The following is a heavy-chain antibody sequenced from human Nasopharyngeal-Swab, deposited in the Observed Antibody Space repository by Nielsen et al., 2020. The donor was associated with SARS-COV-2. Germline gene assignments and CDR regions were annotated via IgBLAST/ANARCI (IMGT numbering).Heavy chain of an antibody. D-gene: IGHD5-18*01. CDR3: ARDSDTRNFDY. V-gene: IGHV3-21*01. CDR1: GFTFSSYS. Sequence: WGSLRLSCAASGFTFSSYSMNWVRQAPGKGLEWVSSISSSSSYIYYADSVKGRFTISRDNAKNSLYLQMNSLRAEDTAVYYCARDSDTRNFDYWGQGTLVTVSS. CDR2: ISSSSSYI. J-gene: IGHJ4*02.